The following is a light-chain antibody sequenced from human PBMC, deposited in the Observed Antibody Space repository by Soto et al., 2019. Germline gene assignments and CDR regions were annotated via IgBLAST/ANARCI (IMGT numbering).Light chain of an antibody. CDR3: QQYNSYSYT. J-gene: IGKJ2*01. CDR1: QSIGSW. V-gene: IGKV1-5*01. CDR2: DAS. Sequence: DIQMPQSPSTLSASVGDRVTITCRASQSIGSWLAWYQQKPGKAPKLLIYDASNLESGVPSRFSGSGSGTEFSLTIGSLQSDDFATYYCQQYNSYSYTFGQGTKLEIK.